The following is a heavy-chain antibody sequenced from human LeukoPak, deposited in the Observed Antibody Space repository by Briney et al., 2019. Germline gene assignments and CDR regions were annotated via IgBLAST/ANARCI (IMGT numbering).Heavy chain of an antibody. CDR3: TRGGAVLRYFDWLGAFDI. J-gene: IGHJ3*02. D-gene: IGHD3-9*01. CDR2: IKEDRSEK. CDR1: GFTFSSYW. Sequence: GGSLRLSCAASGFTFSSYWMSWVRQAPGKGLEWVANIKEDRSEKYYVDSVKGRFTISRDNAKNSLYLQMNSLRAEDTAVYYCTRGGAVLRYFDWLGAFDIWGQGTMVTVSS. V-gene: IGHV3-7*01.